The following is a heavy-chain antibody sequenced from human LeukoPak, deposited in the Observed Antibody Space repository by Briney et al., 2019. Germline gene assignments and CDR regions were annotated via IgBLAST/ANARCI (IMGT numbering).Heavy chain of an antibody. J-gene: IGHJ5*02. Sequence: SVKVSCKASGGTFSSYAISWVRHAPGEAFEWMGGIIPIFGTANYAQKFQGRVTITADESTSTAYMELSSLRSEDTAVYYCAREVYCSGGSCRPNWFDPCGQGTLVTVSS. V-gene: IGHV1-69*13. CDR3: AREVYCSGGSCRPNWFDP. CDR1: GGTFSSYA. D-gene: IGHD2-15*01. CDR2: IIPIFGTA.